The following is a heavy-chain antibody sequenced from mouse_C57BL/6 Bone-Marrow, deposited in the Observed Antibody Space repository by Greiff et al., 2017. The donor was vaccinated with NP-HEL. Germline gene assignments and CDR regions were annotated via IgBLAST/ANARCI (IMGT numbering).Heavy chain of an antibody. D-gene: IGHD2-4*01. CDR1: GFSFNTYA. CDR2: IRSKSNNYAT. Sequence: EVNVVESGGGLVQPKGSLKLSCAASGFSFNTYAMNWVRQAPGKGLEWVARIRSKSNNYATYYADSVKDRFTISRDDSESMLYLQMNNLKTEDTAMYYCVRQDYDYDVWYFDVWGTGTTVTVSS. J-gene: IGHJ1*03. V-gene: IGHV10-1*01. CDR3: VRQDYDYDVWYFDV.